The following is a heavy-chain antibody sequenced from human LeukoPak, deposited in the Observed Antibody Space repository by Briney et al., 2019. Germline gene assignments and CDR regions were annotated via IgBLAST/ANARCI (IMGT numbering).Heavy chain of an antibody. CDR3: ASGGGYVIDYGMDV. CDR2: ISYDGSNK. J-gene: IGHJ6*02. D-gene: IGHD1-26*01. V-gene: IGHV3-30*04. CDR1: GFTFSSYA. Sequence: PGGSLRLSCAASGFTFSSYAMHWVRQAPGKGLEWVAVISYDGSNKYYADSVKGRFTISRDNSKNTLYLQMNSLRAEDTAVYYCASGGGYVIDYGMDVWGQGTTVTVSS.